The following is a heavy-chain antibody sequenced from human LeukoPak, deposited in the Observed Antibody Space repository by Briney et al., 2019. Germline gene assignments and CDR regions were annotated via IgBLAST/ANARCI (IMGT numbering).Heavy chain of an antibody. D-gene: IGHD3-22*01. J-gene: IGHJ5*02. CDR1: GGTFTSYA. V-gene: IGHV1-69*05. Sequence: GASVKVSGKASGGTFTSYAISWVRQAPGQGLEWMGGIIPIFGTANYAQKFQGRVTITTDESTSTAYMELSSLRSEDTAVYYCARGMVWYYYDSSGYGNNWFDPWGQGTLVTVSS. CDR3: ARGMVWYYYDSSGYGNNWFDP. CDR2: IIPIFGTA.